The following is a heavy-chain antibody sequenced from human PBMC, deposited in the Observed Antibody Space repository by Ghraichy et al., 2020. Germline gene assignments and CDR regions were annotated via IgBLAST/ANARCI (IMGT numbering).Heavy chain of an antibody. J-gene: IGHJ6*02. D-gene: IGHD2-15*01. CDR1: GFTFSSYW. CDR3: ARVYCSGGSCRNRYYYGMDV. V-gene: IGHV3-74*01. CDR2: INSDGSST. Sequence: GGSLRLSCAASGFTFSSYWMHWVRQAPGKGLVWVSRINSDGSSTSYADSVKGRFTISRDNAKNTLYLQMNSLRAEDTAVYYCARVYCSGGSCRNRYYYGMDVWGQGTTVTVSS.